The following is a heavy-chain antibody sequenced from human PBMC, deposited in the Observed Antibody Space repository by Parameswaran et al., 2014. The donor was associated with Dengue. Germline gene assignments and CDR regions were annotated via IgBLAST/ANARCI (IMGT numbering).Heavy chain of an antibody. D-gene: IGHD2-2*02. CDR2: INPNTGGT. CDR3: GRATYLIDY. Sequence: WVRQAPGQGLEWMGWINPNTGGTNYAQKFQGRVTMTRDTSISTAYMELSRLRSDDTAVYYCGRATYLIDYWGQGTLVTVSS. J-gene: IGHJ4*02. V-gene: IGHV1-2*02.